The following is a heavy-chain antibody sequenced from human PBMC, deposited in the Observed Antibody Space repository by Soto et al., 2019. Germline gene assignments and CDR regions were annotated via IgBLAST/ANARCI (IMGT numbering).Heavy chain of an antibody. J-gene: IGHJ4*02. CDR2: ISWNSGNI. V-gene: IGHV3-9*01. CDR1: GFTFDDYA. Sequence: VQLEEAGGALVQPGRSLRLSCAASGFTFDDYAMHWVRQVLGKGLEWVSSISWNSGNIGYADAVKGRFTTSRDNAKTSLYLQMNSLRPEDTALYYCVRSKGGYSYGTPFDYWGQGTLVTVSS. CDR3: VRSKGGYSYGTPFDY. D-gene: IGHD5-18*01.